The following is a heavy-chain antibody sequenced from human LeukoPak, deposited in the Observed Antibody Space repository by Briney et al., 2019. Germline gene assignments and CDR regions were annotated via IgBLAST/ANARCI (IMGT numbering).Heavy chain of an antibody. D-gene: IGHD2-21*01. CDR2: IYSGGRT. Sequence: GGSLRLSCAASGFTVSNNYMNWVYMSWVRQAPGKGLEWVSGIYSGGRTHYADSVKGRFTISRDGNTMFLQMNSLRPEDTAVYYCAKGLFMWRFDYWGQGTLVTVPS. CDR3: AKGLFMWRFDY. V-gene: IGHV3-66*02. CDR1: GFTVSNNY. J-gene: IGHJ4*02.